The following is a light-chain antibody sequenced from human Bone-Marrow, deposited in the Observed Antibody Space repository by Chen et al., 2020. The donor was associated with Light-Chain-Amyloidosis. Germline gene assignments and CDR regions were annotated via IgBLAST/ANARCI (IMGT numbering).Light chain of an antibody. CDR2: RDT. V-gene: IGLV3-25*03. CDR3: QSADSSGTYEVI. J-gene: IGLJ2*01. CDR1: DLPTKY. Sequence: SYELTQPPSVSVSPGQTARITCSGDDLPTKYAYWYQQKPGQAPVLVIHRDTERPSGISERLSGSSSGTTATLTISGVQAEGVADYHCQSADSSGTYEVIFGGGTKLTVL.